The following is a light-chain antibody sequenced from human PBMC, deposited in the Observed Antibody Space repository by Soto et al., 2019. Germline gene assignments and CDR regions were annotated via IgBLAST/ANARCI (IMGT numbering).Light chain of an antibody. J-gene: IGKJ3*01. V-gene: IGKV1-27*01. CDR2: HAS. CDR1: QGIQNY. Sequence: DIQMTQSPSSLSASVGDRVTITCRATQGIQNYLAWYQQRPGQVPRLLIYHASTLQSGVPSRFGGSGSGADFPLTISSLQPEDVATYYCQNYYSAVFTFGPGTKVDIK. CDR3: QNYYSAVFT.